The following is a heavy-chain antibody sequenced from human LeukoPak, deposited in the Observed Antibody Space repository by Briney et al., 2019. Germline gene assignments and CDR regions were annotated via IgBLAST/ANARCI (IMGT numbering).Heavy chain of an antibody. Sequence: PGGSLRLSCAASGFTFSSDWMHWVRHAPGKGLVCGSYINGDGRSTNYAESVRGRFPISRDHAKKTLYLQMNSLRDEDTAVYYCVRGLASWSLGTLVTVSS. D-gene: IGHD3-16*01. CDR3: VRGLAS. CDR1: GFTFSSDW. CDR2: INGDGRST. V-gene: IGHV3-74*01. J-gene: IGHJ4*02.